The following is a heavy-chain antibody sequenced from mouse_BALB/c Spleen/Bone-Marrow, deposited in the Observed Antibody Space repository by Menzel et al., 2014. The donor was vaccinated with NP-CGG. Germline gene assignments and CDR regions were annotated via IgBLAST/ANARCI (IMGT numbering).Heavy chain of an antibody. D-gene: IGHD1-1*01. Sequence: EVQLPESGGGLVKPGRSLKLPCAASGFTFSDYYMYWVRQTPEKRLEWVATISDGGSYTYYPDSVKGRFTISRDNAKNSLYLQMSSLKSEDTAMYCCVLRWFAYWGQGTLVTVSA. CDR1: GFTFSDYY. J-gene: IGHJ3*01. CDR3: VLRWFAY. CDR2: ISDGGSYT. V-gene: IGHV5-4*02.